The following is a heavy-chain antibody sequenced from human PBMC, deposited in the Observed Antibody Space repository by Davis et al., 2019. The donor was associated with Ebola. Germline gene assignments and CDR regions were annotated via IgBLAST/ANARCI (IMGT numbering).Heavy chain of an antibody. V-gene: IGHV4-34*01. D-gene: IGHD3-3*01. CDR3: ARDDDFWSGITRARYYCGMDV. Sequence: SETLSLTCAVYGGSFSGYYWSWIRQPPGKGLEWIGEINHSGSTNYNPSLKSRVTISVDTSKNQFSLKLSSVTAADTAVYYCARDDDFWSGITRARYYCGMDVWGKGTTVTVSS. CDR1: GGSFSGYY. J-gene: IGHJ6*04. CDR2: INHSGST.